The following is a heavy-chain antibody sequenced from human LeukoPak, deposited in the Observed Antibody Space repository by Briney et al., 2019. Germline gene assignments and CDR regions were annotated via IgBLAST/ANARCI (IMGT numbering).Heavy chain of an antibody. CDR2: IERSDSYT. V-gene: IGHV5-10-1*01. D-gene: IGHD3-16*02. CDR3: ARHEMHRLGELSLDYGMDV. J-gene: IGHJ6*02. Sequence: PGESLQISCKGSGYIFTSYWISWVRQLPGKGQEWMGRIERSDSYTNYSPSFQGHVTISADKSIRTAYLQWSSLKASDTAMYYCARHEMHRLGELSLDYGMDVWGQGTTVTVSS. CDR1: GYIFTSYW.